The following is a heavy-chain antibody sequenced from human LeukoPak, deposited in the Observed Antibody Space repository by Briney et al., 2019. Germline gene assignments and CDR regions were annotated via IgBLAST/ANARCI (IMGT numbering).Heavy chain of an antibody. CDR2: IYYSGST. D-gene: IGHD3-3*01. J-gene: IGHJ3*02. V-gene: IGHV4-30-4*08. CDR3: AREAYYDFWSGYPDAFDI. Sequence: SETLSLTCTVSGGSISSGNYYWSWIRQPPGKGLEWIGYIYYSGSTYYNPSLKSRVTISVDTSKNHFSLKLTSVTAADTAVYYCAREAYYDFWSGYPDAFDIWGQGTMVTVSS. CDR1: GGSISSGNYY.